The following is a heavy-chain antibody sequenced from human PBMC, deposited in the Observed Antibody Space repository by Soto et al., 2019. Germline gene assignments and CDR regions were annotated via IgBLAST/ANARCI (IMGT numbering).Heavy chain of an antibody. Sequence: GGPLRLSCAASGFTFGRDWMDWVRQAPGKGLESVANIDPDGGDKHHVDSVRDRFTISRDNAKNSLYLQMSSLTAEDSALDFCSRSLDSWGQGTLVTVSS. J-gene: IGHJ4*02. CDR1: GFTFGRDW. CDR3: SRSLDS. CDR2: IDPDGGDK. V-gene: IGHV3-7*01.